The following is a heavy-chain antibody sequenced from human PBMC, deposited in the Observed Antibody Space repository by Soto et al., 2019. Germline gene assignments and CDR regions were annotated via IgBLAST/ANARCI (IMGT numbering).Heavy chain of an antibody. V-gene: IGHV1-2*04. CDR2: INPNNVGR. CDR1: GYTFTDFY. CDR3: VRGDVTTVTTTLDY. Sequence: ASVKVSCKTSGYTFTDFYIHWVRQAPGQGLQWMGWINPNNVGRDYAQSFQCWVTMTTHTPISTASLELSRLRPDATAVYYCVRGDVTTVTTTLDYWAQGTLVTVSS. D-gene: IGHD4-17*01. J-gene: IGHJ4*02.